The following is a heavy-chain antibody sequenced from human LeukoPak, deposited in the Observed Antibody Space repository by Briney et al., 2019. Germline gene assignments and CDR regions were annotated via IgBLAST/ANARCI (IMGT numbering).Heavy chain of an antibody. CDR1: GGSISSSSYY. CDR3: ARCGYSGYPPQLIHYYYYYMDV. Sequence: PSETLSLTCTVSGGSISSSSYYWGWIRQPPGKGLEWIGSIYYSGSTYYNPSLKSRVTISVDTSKNQFSLKLSSVTAADTAVYYCARCGYSGYPPQLIHYYYYYMDVWGKGTTVTVSS. CDR2: IYYSGST. D-gene: IGHD5-12*01. V-gene: IGHV4-39*07. J-gene: IGHJ6*03.